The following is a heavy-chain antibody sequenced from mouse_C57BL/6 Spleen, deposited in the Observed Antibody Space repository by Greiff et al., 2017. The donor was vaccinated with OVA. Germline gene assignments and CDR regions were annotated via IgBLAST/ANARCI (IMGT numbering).Heavy chain of an antibody. D-gene: IGHD1-1*01. J-gene: IGHJ2*01. CDR2: INPNNGGT. CDR3: ARKAYYYGSSYDYFDY. Sequence: VQLQQSGPELVKPGASVKIPCKASGYTFTDYNMDWVKQSPGKSLEWIGDINPNNGGTIYNQKFKGKATLTVDKSSSTAYMELRSLTSEDTAVYYCARKAYYYGSSYDYFDYWGQGTTLTVSS. CDR1: GYTFTDYN. V-gene: IGHV1-18*01.